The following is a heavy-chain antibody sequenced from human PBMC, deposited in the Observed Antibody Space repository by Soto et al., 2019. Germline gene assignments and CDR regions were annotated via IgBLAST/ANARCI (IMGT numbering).Heavy chain of an antibody. CDR2: INTGNGNT. CDR1: GYTFMTYA. J-gene: IGHJ4*02. CDR3: ARDQYYDLWSGYYTGTPLDY. Sequence: GASVKVSCKPSGYTFMTYAIHWVRQAPGQRLEWMGWINTGNGNTKYSQKFQGRVTITRDTVARTAYVELNSLRSEDTAVYYCARDQYYDLWSGYYTGTPLDYWGQGTLVTVSS. V-gene: IGHV1-3*04. D-gene: IGHD3-3*01.